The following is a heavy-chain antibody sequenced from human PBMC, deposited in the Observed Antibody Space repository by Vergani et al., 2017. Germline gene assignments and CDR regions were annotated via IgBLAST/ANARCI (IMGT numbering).Heavy chain of an antibody. CDR1: GFTFSNYA. J-gene: IGHJ6*03. CDR3: ARQAAAGGLGAYYYYMDV. CDR2: ISYDGSNK. V-gene: IGHV3-30*04. Sequence: QVQLVESGGGVVQPGRSLRLSCAASGFTFSNYAMHWVRQAPGKGLEWVAVISYDGSNKHYADSVKGRFTISRDNSKNQLYLQMNSLRPDDTAVYYCARQAAAGGLGAYYYYMDVWGKGTTVTVSS. D-gene: IGHD6-13*01.